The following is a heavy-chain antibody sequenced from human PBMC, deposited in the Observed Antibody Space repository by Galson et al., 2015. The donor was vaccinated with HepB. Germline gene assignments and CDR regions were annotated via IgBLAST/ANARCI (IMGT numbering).Heavy chain of an antibody. CDR3: ARDIVATIHNAFDI. CDR1: GFTFSSYA. V-gene: IGHV3-23*01. Sequence: SLRLSCAASGFTFSSYAMSWVRQALGKGLEWVSAISGSGGSTYYADSVKGRLTISRDNSKNTLYLQMNSLRAEDTAVYYCARDIVATIHNAFDIWGQGTMVTVSS. CDR2: ISGSGGST. D-gene: IGHD5-12*01. J-gene: IGHJ3*02.